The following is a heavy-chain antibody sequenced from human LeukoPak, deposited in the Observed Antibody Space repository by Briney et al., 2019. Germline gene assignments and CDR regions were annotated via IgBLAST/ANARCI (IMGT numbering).Heavy chain of an antibody. Sequence: SETLSVTCTVSGGSINTYYWSWIRQPPGKGLEWIGYLYNSGTTNYNPSLKSRVSISGDTSNNQFSLKLISVTAADTAVYYCARRGVKTTRFDYWGEGSLVTVSS. V-gene: IGHV4-59*01. D-gene: IGHD1-1*01. CDR1: GGSINTYY. CDR3: ARRGVKTTRFDY. J-gene: IGHJ4*02. CDR2: LYNSGTT.